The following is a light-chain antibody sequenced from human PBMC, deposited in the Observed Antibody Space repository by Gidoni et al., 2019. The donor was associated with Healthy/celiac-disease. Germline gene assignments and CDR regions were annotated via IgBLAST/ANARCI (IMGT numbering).Light chain of an antibody. J-gene: IGKJ1*01. CDR1: QGVSSSY. V-gene: IGKV3-20*01. Sequence: ERVLTQSPGTLPLSPGERATLSCRASQGVSSSYLAWYQQKPGQAPRLLIYGAPSSATGIPDRFSGSGSGTDFTLTISRLEPEDVAVYYWQQYGSSRTFGQGTKVEIK. CDR3: QQYGSSRT. CDR2: GAP.